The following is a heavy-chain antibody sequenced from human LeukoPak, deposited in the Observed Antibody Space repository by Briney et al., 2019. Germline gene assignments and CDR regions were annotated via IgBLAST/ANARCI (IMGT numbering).Heavy chain of an antibody. Sequence: ASVKVSCKASGGTFSSYAISWVRQAPGQGLEWMGGIIPIFGTANYAQKFQGRVTITADESTSTAYMELSSLRSEDTAVYYCASDRGYSSGWDYWGQGTLVTVSS. D-gene: IGHD6-19*01. J-gene: IGHJ4*02. CDR3: ASDRGYSSGWDY. CDR1: GGTFSSYA. V-gene: IGHV1-69*13. CDR2: IIPIFGTA.